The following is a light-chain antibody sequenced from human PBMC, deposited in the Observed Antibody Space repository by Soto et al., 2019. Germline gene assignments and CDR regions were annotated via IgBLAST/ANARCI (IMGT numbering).Light chain of an antibody. J-gene: IGLJ1*01. Sequence: QSVLTQPPSVSGAPGQRVTMSCTGSSSNLGAGYDVHWYQHLPGTAPKLLIYGNNNRPSGVPDRFSGSKSGASASLTITGLQAEDEADYYCQSYDIRLSAIFVFGTGTKVTVL. CDR3: QSYDIRLSAIFV. V-gene: IGLV1-40*01. CDR2: GNN. CDR1: SSNLGAGYD.